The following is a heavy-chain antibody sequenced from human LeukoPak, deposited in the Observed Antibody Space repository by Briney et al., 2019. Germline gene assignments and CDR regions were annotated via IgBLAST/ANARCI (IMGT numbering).Heavy chain of an antibody. CDR3: ASPNSMAGTHYFHY. V-gene: IGHV3-30*04. Sequence: GRSLRPSCAASGFTFTTFPMHWVRQPPGKGLEWVAVISYDGTDKYYADSVKGRFTISRDNSKSTLYLQMDSLRAEDTAVYYCASPNSMAGTHYFHYWGQGTLVTVSS. D-gene: IGHD6-19*01. CDR2: ISYDGTDK. CDR1: GFTFTTFP. J-gene: IGHJ4*02.